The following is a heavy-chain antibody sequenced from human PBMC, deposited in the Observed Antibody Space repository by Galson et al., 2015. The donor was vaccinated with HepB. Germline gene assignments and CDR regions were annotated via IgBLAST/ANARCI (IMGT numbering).Heavy chain of an antibody. Sequence: SVKVSCKVSGYTLTELSMHWVRQAPGKGLEWMGGFDPEDGETIYAQKFQGRVTMTEDTSTDTAYMELSSLRSEDTAVYYCARKEEYSSSSPFDYWGQGTLVTVSS. CDR1: GYTLTELS. CDR2: FDPEDGET. D-gene: IGHD6-6*01. V-gene: IGHV1-24*01. CDR3: ARKEEYSSSSPFDY. J-gene: IGHJ4*02.